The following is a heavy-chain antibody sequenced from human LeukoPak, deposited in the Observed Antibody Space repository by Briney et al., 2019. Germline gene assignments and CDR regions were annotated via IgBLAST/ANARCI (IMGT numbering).Heavy chain of an antibody. CDR1: GYTFTSYD. CDR2: MNPNSGNT. Sequence: ASVKVSCKASGYTFTSYDINWVRQATGQGLEWMGWMNPNSGNTGYAQKFQGRVTMTRNTSISTAYMELSSLRSEDTAVYYCARRVQSLPYYSYPYYYMDVWGKGTTVTISS. D-gene: IGHD3-22*01. V-gene: IGHV1-8*01. J-gene: IGHJ6*03. CDR3: ARRVQSLPYYSYPYYYMDV.